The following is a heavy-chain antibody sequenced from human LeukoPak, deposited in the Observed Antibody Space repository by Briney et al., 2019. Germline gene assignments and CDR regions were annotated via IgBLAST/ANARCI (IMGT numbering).Heavy chain of an antibody. Sequence: GTSVKVSCKASGYTFTSYYMHWVRQAPGQGLEWMGIINPSGGSTSYAQKFQGRVTMTRDTSTSTVYMELSSLRSEDTAVYYCASSRSVAGTKFDYWGQGTLVTVSS. CDR1: GYTFTSYY. CDR2: INPSGGST. D-gene: IGHD6-19*01. V-gene: IGHV1-46*01. J-gene: IGHJ4*02. CDR3: ASSRSVAGTKFDY.